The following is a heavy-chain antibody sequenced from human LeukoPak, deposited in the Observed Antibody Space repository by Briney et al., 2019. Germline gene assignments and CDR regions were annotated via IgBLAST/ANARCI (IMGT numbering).Heavy chain of an antibody. Sequence: GGSLRLSCAASGFTFSSYAMTWIRQAPGKGLEWVSVISGSGGTTYYADSVKGRFTISRDNSKYTLFLQMNSLRAEDTAVYYCEKVHYDSSASYYGFLDYYYYGMDVWGQGTTVTVSS. J-gene: IGHJ6*02. D-gene: IGHD3-22*01. V-gene: IGHV3-23*01. CDR3: EKVHYDSSASYYGFLDYYYYGMDV. CDR2: ISGSGGTT. CDR1: GFTFSSYA.